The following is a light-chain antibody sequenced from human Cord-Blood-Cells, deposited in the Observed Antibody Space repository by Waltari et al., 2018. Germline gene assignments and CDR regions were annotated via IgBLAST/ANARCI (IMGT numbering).Light chain of an antibody. Sequence: QSALTQPVSVSGSPGQSITIPCTGTSSDVGGYHYVSWYQQHPDKAPKLMIYDVSTRPSGVSNRFSGSKSGNTAALTISGLQAEDEADYYFSSYTSSSFYVFGTGTKVTVL. J-gene: IGLJ1*01. CDR1: SSDVGGYHY. CDR3: SSYTSSSFYV. V-gene: IGLV2-14*03. CDR2: DVS.